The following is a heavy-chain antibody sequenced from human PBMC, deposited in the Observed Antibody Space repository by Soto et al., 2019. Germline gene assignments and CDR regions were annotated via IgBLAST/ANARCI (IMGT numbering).Heavy chain of an antibody. CDR1: GGSISSGDYY. CDR3: AREEGDGYKIADETTNYWYFDL. J-gene: IGHJ2*01. D-gene: IGHD5-12*01. V-gene: IGHV4-30-4*01. Sequence: PSETLSLTCTVSGGSISSGDYYWSWIRQPPGKGLEWIGYIYYSGSTYYNPSLKSRVTISVDTSKNQFSLKLSSVTAADTAVYYCAREEGDGYKIADETTNYWYFDLWGRGTLVTVSS. CDR2: IYYSGST.